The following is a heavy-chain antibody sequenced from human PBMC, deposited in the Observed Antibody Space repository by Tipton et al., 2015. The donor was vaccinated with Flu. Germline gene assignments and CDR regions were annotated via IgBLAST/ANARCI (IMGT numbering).Heavy chain of an antibody. D-gene: IGHD1-26*01. V-gene: IGHV4-38-2*01. J-gene: IGHJ4*02. CDR1: GDSISSDFY. Sequence: TLSLTCAVSGDSISSDFYWAWIRQFPGKGLEWIGTVSRTGSTIYNPSLKSRVTISVDTSKNQFSLRLSSVTAADTAVYYCARSIVGSSTEPYYLDYWGQGTLVTVSS. CDR2: VSRTGST. CDR3: ARSIVGSSTEPYYLDY.